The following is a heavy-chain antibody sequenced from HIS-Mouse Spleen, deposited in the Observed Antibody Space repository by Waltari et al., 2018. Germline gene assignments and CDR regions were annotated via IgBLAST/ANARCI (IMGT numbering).Heavy chain of an antibody. V-gene: IGHV3-30*18. J-gene: IGHJ4*02. CDR3: AKDRGSPLYFDY. CDR1: GFPFSSYG. D-gene: IGHD1-26*01. CDR2: ISYDGSNK. Sequence: QVQLVESGGGVVQPGGSLIVSCAASGFPFSSYGLPWVRQAPGKGLEWVAVISYDGSNKYYADSVKGRFTISRDNSKNTLYLQMNSLRAEDTAVYYCAKDRGSPLYFDYWGQGTLVTVSS.